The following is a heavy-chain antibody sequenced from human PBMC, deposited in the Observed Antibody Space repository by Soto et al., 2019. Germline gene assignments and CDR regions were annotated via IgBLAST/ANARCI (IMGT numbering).Heavy chain of an antibody. CDR1: GFTFYNYG. CDR2: IWPDGDIE. CDR3: AKGGIVATTQMGWFDP. D-gene: IGHD1-26*01. V-gene: IGHV3-33*06. Sequence: QVQLVESGGGVVQPGRSLRLSCVASGFTFYNYGMHWVRQAPGKGLEWVAAIWPDGDIELYPDSVKGRFTISRDNSRNTWYLQMNSLRAEDTAMYYCAKGGIVATTQMGWFDPWGQGTLVIVSS. J-gene: IGHJ5*02.